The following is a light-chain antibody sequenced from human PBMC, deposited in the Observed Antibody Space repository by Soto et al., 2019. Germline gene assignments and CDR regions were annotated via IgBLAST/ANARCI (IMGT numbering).Light chain of an antibody. V-gene: IGKV3-15*01. CDR3: QQYNNWPPIT. CDR2: YAS. J-gene: IGKJ5*01. Sequence: EIMMTQSPATLSVSPGERATLSCRASQSVRNNLAWYQQKPGQAPRLLIYYASTRATGVPARFSGSGSGTEFTLTISSLQSEDSALYYCQQYNNWPPITCGQGTRLEIK. CDR1: QSVRNN.